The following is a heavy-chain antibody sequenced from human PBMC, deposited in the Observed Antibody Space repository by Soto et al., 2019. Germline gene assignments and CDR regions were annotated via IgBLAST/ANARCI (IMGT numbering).Heavy chain of an antibody. CDR3: ARGTNCSGGSCYFSF. V-gene: IGHV4-34*01. CDR1: GGSFSGYY. D-gene: IGHD2-15*01. J-gene: IGHJ4*02. CDR2: INHSGST. Sequence: QVQLQQWGAGLLKPSETLSLTCAVYGGSFSGYYWSWIRQPPGKGLEWIGEINHSGSTNYNPSLTSRVTISVDTSKNQFSLKLSSVTAADTAVYYCARGTNCSGGSCYFSFWGQGTLVTVSS.